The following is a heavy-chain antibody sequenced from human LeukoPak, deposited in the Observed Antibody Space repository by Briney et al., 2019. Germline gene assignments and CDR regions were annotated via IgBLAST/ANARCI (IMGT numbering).Heavy chain of an antibody. J-gene: IGHJ3*02. CDR2: IKQDGSEK. CDR1: GFTFSTYW. Sequence: AGGSLTLSCAASGFTFSTYWMSWVRKAPGKGLEWVANIKQDGSEKYYVDSVKGRFTISRDNAKNSQYLQMNVLIAEDKTVLYCATVPAFDIWGQGTMVTVSS. D-gene: IGHD1-1*01. V-gene: IGHV3-7*01. CDR3: ATVPAFDI.